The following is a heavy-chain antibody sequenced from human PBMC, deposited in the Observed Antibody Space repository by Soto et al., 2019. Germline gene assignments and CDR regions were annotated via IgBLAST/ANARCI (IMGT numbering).Heavy chain of an antibody. Sequence: QELLVESGGGVAQPGRSLRLSCAASGFTFTHYGMQWVRQAPGKGLEWVAVIWYDGINKHYAESVKGRFTISRDNSNNPLSLQMNSLRVEDTAVYHCARFDPYYASDYWGQGPVVTVSS. CDR2: IWYDGINK. CDR1: GFTFTHYG. J-gene: IGHJ4*02. D-gene: IGHD3-3*01. CDR3: ARFDPYYASDY. V-gene: IGHV3-33*01.